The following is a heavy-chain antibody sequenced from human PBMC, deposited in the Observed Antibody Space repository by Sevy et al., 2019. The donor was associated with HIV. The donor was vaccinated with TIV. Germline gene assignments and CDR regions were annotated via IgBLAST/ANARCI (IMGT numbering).Heavy chain of an antibody. CDR2: ISGRDGTT. D-gene: IGHD5-12*01. Sequence: GGSLRLSCAASGFIFNNYAMNWVRQAPGKGLEWVSGISGRDGTTFYADSVKGRFTLSRDNSKNTLYLQMNSLRAEDXXXXXXXXXXXXXXXXXSGLGHYWGQGTLVTVSS. CDR1: GFIFNNYA. J-gene: IGHJ4*02. V-gene: IGHV3-23*01. CDR3: XXXXXXXXXXXSGLGHY.